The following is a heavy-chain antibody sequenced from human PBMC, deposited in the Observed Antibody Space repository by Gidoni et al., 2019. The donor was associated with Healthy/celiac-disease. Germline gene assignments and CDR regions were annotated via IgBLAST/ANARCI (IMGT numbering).Heavy chain of an antibody. Sequence: GMHWVRQAPGKGLEWVAVIWYDGSNKYYADSVKGRFTISRDNSKNTLYLQMNSLRAEDTAVYYCARSFEYSNLGATIDYWGQGTLVTVSS. CDR3: ARSFEYSNLGATIDY. CDR2: IWYDGSNK. J-gene: IGHJ4*02. V-gene: IGHV3-33*01. D-gene: IGHD4-4*01. CDR1: G.